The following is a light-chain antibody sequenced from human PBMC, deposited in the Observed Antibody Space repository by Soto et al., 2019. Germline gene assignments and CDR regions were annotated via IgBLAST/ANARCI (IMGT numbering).Light chain of an antibody. J-gene: IGKJ4*01. Sequence: EIVLTQSPDTLSLSPGERATLSCRASQSVSGTSLAWYQQKPGQSPSLLIHGASSRASDVPDRFSGSGSGTDFTLNISRLEPEDFAVYYCQHYGTSTVTFGGGTKVELK. CDR2: GAS. CDR1: QSVSGTS. V-gene: IGKV3-20*01. CDR3: QHYGTSTVT.